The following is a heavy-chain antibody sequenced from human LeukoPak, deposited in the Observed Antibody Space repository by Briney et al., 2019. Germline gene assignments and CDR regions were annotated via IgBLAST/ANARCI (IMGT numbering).Heavy chain of an antibody. V-gene: IGHV1-18*01. CDR1: GYTFTSYV. J-gene: IGHJ5*02. Sequence: ASVKVSCNASGYTFTSYVVIWLRQAPGQGLKGRGWISPYNGNTNYAQKLQGRVTMTTDTSTSTAYMELRSLRSDDTAVYYCARAGRITIFGVVYTYNWFDPWGQGTLVTVSS. D-gene: IGHD3-3*01. CDR2: ISPYNGNT. CDR3: ARAGRITIFGVVYTYNWFDP.